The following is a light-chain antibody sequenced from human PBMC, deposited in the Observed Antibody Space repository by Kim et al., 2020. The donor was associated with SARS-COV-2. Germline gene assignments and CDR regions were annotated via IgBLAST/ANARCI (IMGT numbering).Light chain of an antibody. Sequence: VALGQTVRITCQGDSLRTYYTTWFQQKPGQAPIVVFYGKNNRPSGIPDRFSGSSSGNTASLTIPATQAGDEADYYCNSRDNNDNVLFGGGTRLTVL. CDR3: NSRDNNDNVL. J-gene: IGLJ2*01. CDR1: SLRTYY. V-gene: IGLV3-19*01. CDR2: GKN.